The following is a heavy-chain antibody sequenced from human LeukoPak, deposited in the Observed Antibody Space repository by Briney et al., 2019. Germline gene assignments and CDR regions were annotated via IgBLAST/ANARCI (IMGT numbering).Heavy chain of an antibody. CDR3: ARRGWGGYDTNWFDH. CDR1: GSSFTSYW. J-gene: IGHJ5*02. V-gene: IGHV5-51*01. D-gene: IGHD5-12*01. Sequence: GGPLHISWQGSGSSFTSYWIGWVRQLPGKGLEWMGIIYPGDSDTRYSPSFQGQVTISADKSISTAYLQWSSLKASDTAMYYCARRGWGGYDTNWFDHWGQGTLVTVSS. CDR2: IYPGDSDT.